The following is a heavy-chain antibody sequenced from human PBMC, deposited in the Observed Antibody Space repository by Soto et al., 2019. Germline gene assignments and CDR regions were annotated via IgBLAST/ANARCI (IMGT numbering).Heavy chain of an antibody. CDR3: ARDMGPSGAYGY. D-gene: IGHD1-26*01. J-gene: IGHJ4*02. V-gene: IGHV3-7*03. Sequence: EVQLVDSGGDLVQPGGSLRLSCAASGFTFSTYWMSWVRQAPGKGLEWVANIDPDGSQKYYVDSVKGRFTIARDNAKNSQYLQMNSLRAEDTAVYYCARDMGPSGAYGYWGQGTLVTVSS. CDR1: GFTFSTYW. CDR2: IDPDGSQK.